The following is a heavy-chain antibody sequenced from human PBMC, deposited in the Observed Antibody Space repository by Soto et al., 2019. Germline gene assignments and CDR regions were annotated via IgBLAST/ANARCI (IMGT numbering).Heavy chain of an antibody. J-gene: IGHJ4*02. D-gene: IGHD6-19*01. V-gene: IGHV3-23*01. CDR1: GFTFSNYA. CDR3: AKTPRQWLVYFDY. Sequence: EVQLLESGGGLVQPGGSLRLSCAASGFTFSNYAIAWVRQAPGKGLQWVSGISGSGGTTYYADSVKGRFTISRDNSKDTLHLQMNSRRAEDTAVYYCAKTPRQWLVYFDYWGQGALVTVSS. CDR2: ISGSGGTT.